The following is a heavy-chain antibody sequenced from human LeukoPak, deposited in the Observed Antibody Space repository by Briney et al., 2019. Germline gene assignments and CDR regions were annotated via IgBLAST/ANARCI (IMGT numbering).Heavy chain of an antibody. Sequence: ASVKVSCKASGYTFTSYGISWVRQAPGQGLEWVGWISAYIPNTNYAQKLQGRVTMTTDTSTGTAYMELRSLRSDDTAVYYCARTTYGSGSYYFDYWGQGTLVAVSS. V-gene: IGHV1-18*01. D-gene: IGHD3-10*01. CDR1: GYTFTSYG. CDR3: ARTTYGSGSYYFDY. CDR2: ISAYIPNT. J-gene: IGHJ4*02.